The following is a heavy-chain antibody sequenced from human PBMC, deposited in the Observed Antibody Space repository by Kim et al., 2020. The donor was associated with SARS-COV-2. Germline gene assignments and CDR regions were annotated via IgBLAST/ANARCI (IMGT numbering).Heavy chain of an antibody. CDR1: GFTFSSYA. J-gene: IGHJ4*02. Sequence: GGSLRLSCAASGFTFSSYAMSWVRQAPGKGLEWVSAISGSGGSTYYADSVKGRFTISRDNSKNTLYLQMNSLRAEDTAVYYCAKVGSEAYYYGSGSRTPFDYWGQGTLVTVSS. D-gene: IGHD3-10*01. CDR3: AKVGSEAYYYGSGSRTPFDY. V-gene: IGHV3-23*01. CDR2: ISGSGGST.